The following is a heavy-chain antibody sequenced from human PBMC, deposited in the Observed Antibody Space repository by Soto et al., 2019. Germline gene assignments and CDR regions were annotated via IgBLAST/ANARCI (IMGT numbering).Heavy chain of an antibody. D-gene: IGHD3-16*01. Sequence: QLQLQESGPGLVKPSATLSLTCTVSGGSISSSSYYWGWLRQPPGKGLEWIGSIYYSGYTYYNPSLKSRVTIAVDTSKNQFSLKLSAVTAADTAVYYCARHNGPLYVGYYYDMDVWGQGTTVTVSS. J-gene: IGHJ6*02. CDR2: IYYSGYT. CDR3: ARHNGPLYVGYYYDMDV. V-gene: IGHV4-39*01. CDR1: GGSISSSSYY.